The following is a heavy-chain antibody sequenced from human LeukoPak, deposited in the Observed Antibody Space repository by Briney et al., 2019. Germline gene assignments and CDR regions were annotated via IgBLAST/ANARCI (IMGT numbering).Heavy chain of an antibody. CDR2: ISISGSTI. CDR1: GFNFSTYP. CDR3: ATYRGSWSFDY. Sequence: AGGPLRLSCAASGFNFSTYPMNWVRQAPGEGLEWVSYISISGSTIYYADSVKGRFTISRDNAKNSLYLQMNSLRAEDTAVYYCATYRGSWSFDYWGQGTLVSVSS. D-gene: IGHD6-13*01. V-gene: IGHV3-48*01. J-gene: IGHJ4*02.